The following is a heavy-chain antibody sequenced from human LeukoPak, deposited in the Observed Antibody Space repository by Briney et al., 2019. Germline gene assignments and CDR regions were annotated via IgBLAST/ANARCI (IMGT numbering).Heavy chain of an antibody. J-gene: IGHJ6*02. CDR1: GGTFSSYA. D-gene: IGHD2-21*02. Sequence: VAPVKVSCKASGGTFSSYAISWVRQAPGQGLEWMGRIIPILGIANYAQRFQGRVTITADKSTSTAYMELSSLRSEDTAVYYCARDQAPYCGGDCYSGYYYGMDVWGQGTTVTVSS. V-gene: IGHV1-69*04. CDR3: ARDQAPYCGGDCYSGYYYGMDV. CDR2: IIPILGIA.